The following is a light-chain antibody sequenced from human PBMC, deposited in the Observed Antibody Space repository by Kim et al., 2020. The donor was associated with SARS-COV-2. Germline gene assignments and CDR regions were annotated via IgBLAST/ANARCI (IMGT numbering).Light chain of an antibody. CDR2: GKY. CDR3: SSRDSTGDHVV. Sequence: SELTQDPAVSVALGQTVRLTCRGDSLRNYYATWYQQRPGQAPTLVLYGKYDRPSGIPDRFSGSASGNTASLTITGAQAEDEADYYCSSRDSTGDHVVFGG. V-gene: IGLV3-19*01. CDR1: SLRNYY. J-gene: IGLJ3*02.